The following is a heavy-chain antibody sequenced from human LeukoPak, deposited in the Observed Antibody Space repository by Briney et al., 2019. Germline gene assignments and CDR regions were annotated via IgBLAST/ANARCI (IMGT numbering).Heavy chain of an antibody. CDR1: GFTFSSYS. CDR2: ISSASSYI. V-gene: IGHV3-21*04. Sequence: GGSLRLSCAASGFTFSSYSMNWVRQAPGKGLEWVSAISSASSYIYYADSVKGRFTVSRDNTKNSLYLNMNSLSAEDTAVYYCAKDLSWFGGSLATFGYWGQGTLATVSS. CDR3: AKDLSWFGGSLATFGY. D-gene: IGHD3-10*01. J-gene: IGHJ4*02.